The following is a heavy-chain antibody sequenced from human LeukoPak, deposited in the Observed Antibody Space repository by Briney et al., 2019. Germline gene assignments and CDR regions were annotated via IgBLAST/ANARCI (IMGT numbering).Heavy chain of an antibody. CDR3: ARRTRYYDILTGYHFDY. CDR2: IYYSGST. V-gene: IGHV4-39*01. CDR1: GGSISSSSYY. J-gene: IGHJ4*02. Sequence: PSETLSLTCTVSGGSISSSSYYWGWIRQPPGKGLEWIGSIYYSGSTYYNPSLKSRVTISVDTSKNQFSLKLSSVTAADTAVYYCARRTRYYDILTGYHFDYWGQGTLVTVSS. D-gene: IGHD3-9*01.